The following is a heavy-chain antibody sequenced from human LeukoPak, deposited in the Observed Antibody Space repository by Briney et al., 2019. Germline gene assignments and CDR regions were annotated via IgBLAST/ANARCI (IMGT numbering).Heavy chain of an antibody. CDR2: ISGSGGST. V-gene: IGHV3-23*01. CDR3: AKGGDYGDAFDI. Sequence: GGSLRLPCAASGFTFSSYAMSWVRQAPGKGLEWVSAISGSGGSTYYADSVKGRFTISRDNSKNTLYLQMNSLRAEDTAVYYCAKGGDYGDAFDIWGQGTMVTVSS. J-gene: IGHJ3*02. D-gene: IGHD4-17*01. CDR1: GFTFSSYA.